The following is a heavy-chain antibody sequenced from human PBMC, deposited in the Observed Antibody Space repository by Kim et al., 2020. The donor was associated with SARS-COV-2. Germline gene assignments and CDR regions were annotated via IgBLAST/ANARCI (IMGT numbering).Heavy chain of an antibody. D-gene: IGHD1-1*01. Sequence: SETLSLTCTVSGGSVSSGSYYWSWIRQPPGKGLEWIGYIYYSGSTNYNPSLKSRVTISVDTSKNQFSLKLSSVTAADTAVYYCARATAYYCYGMDVWGQGTTVTVSS. CDR2: IYYSGST. CDR1: GGSVSSGSYY. V-gene: IGHV4-61*01. J-gene: IGHJ6*02. CDR3: ARATAYYCYGMDV.